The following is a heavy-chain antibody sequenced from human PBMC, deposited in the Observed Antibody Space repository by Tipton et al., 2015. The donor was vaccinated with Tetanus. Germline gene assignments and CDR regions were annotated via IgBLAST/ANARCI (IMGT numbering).Heavy chain of an antibody. J-gene: IGHJ4*02. V-gene: IGHV3-33*01. CDR3: AREADCSGGSCFPGGFDT. Sequence: SLRLSCAASGFIFSSYGIHWVRQAPGKGLEWVAVSWYDGTDKYYADSVKGRFTISRDNSKNTLYLQMNSLRAEDTAVYYCAREADCSGGSCFPGGFDTWGPGTPGTVSS. CDR1: GFIFSSYG. D-gene: IGHD2-15*01. CDR2: SWYDGTDK.